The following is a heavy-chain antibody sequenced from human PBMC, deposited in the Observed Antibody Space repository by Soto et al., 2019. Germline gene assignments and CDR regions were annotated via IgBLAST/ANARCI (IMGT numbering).Heavy chain of an antibody. Sequence: SETLSLTCSVSGGSISSGDYYWNWIRQPPGKGLEWIGHIYYSGSTYYNSSLKSRVTISLDTSKNQFSLKLSSVTAADTAVYYCARTSRFDCWGQGTLVTVSS. CDR3: ARTSRFDC. J-gene: IGHJ4*02. D-gene: IGHD6-6*01. CDR2: IYYSGST. CDR1: GGSISSGDYY. V-gene: IGHV4-30-4*01.